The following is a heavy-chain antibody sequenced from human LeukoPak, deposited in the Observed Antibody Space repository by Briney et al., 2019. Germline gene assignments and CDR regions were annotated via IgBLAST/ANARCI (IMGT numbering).Heavy chain of an antibody. CDR3: ARAPIAAAGTLAVYRY. Sequence: GGSLRLSCETAGFTFSSYWMHWVRQAPGKGLVWVSRINSDGSSTSYADSVKGRFTISRDNAKNTLYLQMNSLSAEDTAVYYCARAPIAAAGTLAVYRYWGQGTLVTVSS. CDR1: GFTFSSYW. J-gene: IGHJ4*02. D-gene: IGHD6-13*01. CDR2: INSDGSST. V-gene: IGHV3-74*01.